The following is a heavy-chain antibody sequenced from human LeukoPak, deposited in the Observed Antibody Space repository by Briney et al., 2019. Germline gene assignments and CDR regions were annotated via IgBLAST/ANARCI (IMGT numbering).Heavy chain of an antibody. J-gene: IGHJ4*02. CDR1: GYTFTSYD. D-gene: IGHD6-19*01. V-gene: IGHV1-8*01. CDR2: MNPNSGNT. CDR3: VKESGAVFGPDYFDS. Sequence: ASVKVSCKASGYTFTSYDINWVRQATGQGFEWMGWMNPNSGNTGYTQKFQGRVAMTRDNSITTAYMELSSLRSEDTAVYYCVKESGAVFGPDYFDSWGQGTLVTVSS.